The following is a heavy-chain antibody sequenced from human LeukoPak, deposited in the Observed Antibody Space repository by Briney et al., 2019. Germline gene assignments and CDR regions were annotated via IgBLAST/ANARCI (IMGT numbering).Heavy chain of an antibody. Sequence: HTGGSLRLSCAASGFTFSSYGMHWVRQAPGKGLEWVAVISYDGSNKYYADSVKGRFTISRDNSKNTLYLQMNSLRAEDTAVYYCAKADDGRGEGIYYYYGMDVWGKGTTVTVSS. V-gene: IGHV3-30*18. CDR2: ISYDGSNK. CDR3: AKADDGRGEGIYYYYGMDV. CDR1: GFTFSSYG. D-gene: IGHD2-21*01. J-gene: IGHJ6*04.